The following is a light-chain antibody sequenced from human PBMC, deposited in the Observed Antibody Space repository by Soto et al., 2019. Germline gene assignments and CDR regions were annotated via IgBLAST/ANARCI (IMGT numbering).Light chain of an antibody. CDR3: QKYNGTPRT. CDR1: QDISGH. CDR2: EAS. V-gene: IGKV1-27*01. J-gene: IGKJ1*01. Sequence: DIQVTQSPSSLSASVGDRVTITCRASQDISGHLAWYQQKPGKVPTLLIYEASTLQSRVPSRFSASGSGTDFTLTISSLQPEDVATYYCQKYNGTPRTFGQGTKVELK.